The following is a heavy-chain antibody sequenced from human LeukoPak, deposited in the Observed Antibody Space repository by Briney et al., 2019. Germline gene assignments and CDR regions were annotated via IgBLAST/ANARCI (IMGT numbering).Heavy chain of an antibody. J-gene: IGHJ4*02. CDR1: GFTFSSFG. V-gene: IGHV3-30*18. CDR2: ISYDGSNK. CDR3: AKPRSAWYVFDY. Sequence: GGSLRLSCAASGFTFSSFGMHWVRQAPGKGLEWVALISYDGSNKHYADSVKGRFTISRDNSRNTLYLHLNSLRADDTAVYYCAKPRSAWYVFDYWGQGTLVTVSS. D-gene: IGHD6-19*01.